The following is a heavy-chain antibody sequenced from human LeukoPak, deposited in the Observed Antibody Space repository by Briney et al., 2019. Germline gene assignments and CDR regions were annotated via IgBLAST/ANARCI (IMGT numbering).Heavy chain of an antibody. V-gene: IGHV4-39*01. CDR3: ARPSMVRGGFDY. CDR1: GGSISSSSYY. J-gene: IGHJ4*02. D-gene: IGHD3-10*01. CDR2: IYYSGST. Sequence: TLSLTCTVSGGSISSSSYYWGWIRQPPGKGLEWIGSIYYSGSTYYNPSLKSRVTISVDTSKNQFSLKLSSVTAADTAVYYCARPSMVRGGFDYWGQGTLVTVSS.